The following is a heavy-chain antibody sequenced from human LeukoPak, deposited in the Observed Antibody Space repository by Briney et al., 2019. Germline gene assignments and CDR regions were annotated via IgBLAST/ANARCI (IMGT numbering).Heavy chain of an antibody. V-gene: IGHV3-21*01. CDR2: ISSSSSYI. CDR3: ARGLRQQLVRYYYGMDV. D-gene: IGHD6-13*01. CDR1: GFTFSSYG. J-gene: IGHJ6*02. Sequence: GGPLRLSCAASGFTFSSYGMNWVRQAPGKGLEWVSSISSSSSYIYYADSVKGRFTISRDNAKNSLYLQMNSLRAEDTAVYYCARGLRQQLVRYYYGMDVWGQGTTVTVSS.